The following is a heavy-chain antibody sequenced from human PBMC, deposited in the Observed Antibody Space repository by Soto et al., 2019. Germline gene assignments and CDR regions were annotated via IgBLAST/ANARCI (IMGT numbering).Heavy chain of an antibody. CDR2: ITSDTLTI. J-gene: IGHJ4*02. D-gene: IGHD6-19*01. CDR1: GFKFSIYS. CDR3: ARSVEGHFDY. Sequence: EVQLVESAGGLVRPGESLRLSCAASGFKFSIYSMNWIRQATGKGLEWVSYITSDTLTIRYADSVRGRFIISRDNAGNSVFLQMNSLRDEDTATYYCARSVEGHFDYWGQGALVTVSS. V-gene: IGHV3-48*02.